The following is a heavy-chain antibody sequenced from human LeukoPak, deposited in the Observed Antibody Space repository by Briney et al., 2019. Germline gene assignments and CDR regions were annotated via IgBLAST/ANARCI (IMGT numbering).Heavy chain of an antibody. J-gene: IGHJ4*02. CDR1: GGSFSGYY. CDR2: INHSGST. D-gene: IGHD5-12*01. CDR3: ARRRYSGYDLLDDY. V-gene: IGHV4-34*01. Sequence: PSETLSLTCAVYGGSFSGYYWSWIRQPPGKGLEWIGEINHSGSTNYNPSLKSRVTISVDTSKNQFSLKLSSVTAADTAVYYCARRRYSGYDLLDDYWGQGTLVTVSS.